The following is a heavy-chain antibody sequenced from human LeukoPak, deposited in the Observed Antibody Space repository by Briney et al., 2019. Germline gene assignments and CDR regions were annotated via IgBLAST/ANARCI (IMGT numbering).Heavy chain of an antibody. Sequence: SETLSLTCTVSGGSISSSSYYWGWIRQPPGKGLEWIGSTYYSGSTYYNPSLKSRVTISVDTSKNQFSLKLSSVTAADTAVYYCARVIVVVTAIPDNWFDPWGQGTLVTVSS. V-gene: IGHV4-39*07. CDR2: TYYSGST. CDR1: GGSISSSSYY. CDR3: ARVIVVVTAIPDNWFDP. D-gene: IGHD2-21*02. J-gene: IGHJ5*02.